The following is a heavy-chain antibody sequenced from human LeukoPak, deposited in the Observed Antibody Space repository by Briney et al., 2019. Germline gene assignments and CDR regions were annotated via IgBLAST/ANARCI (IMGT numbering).Heavy chain of an antibody. Sequence: GGSLRLSCAASGFTFSSYAMSWIRQAPGKGLEWVSYISSSGSTIYYADSVKGRFTISRDNAKNSLYLQMNSLRAEDTAVYYCARDQGRRSWPSYYFDYWGQGTLVTVSS. V-gene: IGHV3-11*04. D-gene: IGHD6-13*01. CDR2: ISSSGSTI. J-gene: IGHJ4*02. CDR3: ARDQGRRSWPSYYFDY. CDR1: GFTFSSYA.